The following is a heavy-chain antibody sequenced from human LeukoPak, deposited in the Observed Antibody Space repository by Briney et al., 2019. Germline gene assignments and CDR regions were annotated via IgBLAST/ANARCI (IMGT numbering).Heavy chain of an antibody. D-gene: IGHD6-19*01. Sequence: GGSLRLSCAASGFTFSTYWMNWVRQAPGKGLEWVANIKDNGREKYYVDSVKGRFTISRDDAKNSLFLQMNSLRAEDTAVYYCARGATYSSGWYRGAFDIWGQGTMVTVSS. V-gene: IGHV3-7*01. J-gene: IGHJ3*02. CDR2: IKDNGREK. CDR3: ARGATYSSGWYRGAFDI. CDR1: GFTFSTYW.